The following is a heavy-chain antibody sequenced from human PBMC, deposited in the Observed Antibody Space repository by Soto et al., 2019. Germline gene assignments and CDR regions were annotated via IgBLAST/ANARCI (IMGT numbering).Heavy chain of an antibody. CDR3: ARGFTIFGVVTTLIYDY. J-gene: IGHJ4*02. D-gene: IGHD3-3*01. CDR1: GVSISSYY. CDR2: IYYSGST. Sequence: ETLSLTCTVSGVSISSYYWSWIRQPPGKGLEWIGYIYYSGSTNYNPSLKSRVTISVDTSKNQFSLKLSSVTAADTAVYYCARGFTIFGVVTTLIYDYWGQGTLVTVSS. V-gene: IGHV4-59*01.